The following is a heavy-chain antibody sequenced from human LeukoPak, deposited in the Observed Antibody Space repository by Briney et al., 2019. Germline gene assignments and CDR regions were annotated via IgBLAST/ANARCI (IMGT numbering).Heavy chain of an antibody. V-gene: IGHV4-39*07. J-gene: IGHJ3*01. CDR3: ARDYGGNGHDAFDL. CDR1: GGSISSSDYY. D-gene: IGHD4-23*01. CDR2: IYYTGSS. Sequence: SETLSLTCTVSGGSISSSDYYWGWIRQPPGKGLEWIGNIYYTGSSSYNSSLKSRVTISVDTSKNQFSLTLSSVIAADTAVYYCARDYGGNGHDAFDLWGQGTMVTV.